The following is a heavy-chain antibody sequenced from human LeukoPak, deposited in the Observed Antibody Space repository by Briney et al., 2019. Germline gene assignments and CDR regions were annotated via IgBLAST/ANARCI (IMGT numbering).Heavy chain of an antibody. CDR1: GYTFTGHY. V-gene: IGHV1-2*02. Sequence: ASVKVSCKASGYTFTGHYMHWVRQAPGQGLEWLGWINPNSGDTNYAQKFQGRVTMTRDTSISTAYMELSRLRSDDTALYYCARDLVHAFDIWGQGTMVTVSS. D-gene: IGHD2-21*01. J-gene: IGHJ3*02. CDR3: ARDLVHAFDI. CDR2: INPNSGDT.